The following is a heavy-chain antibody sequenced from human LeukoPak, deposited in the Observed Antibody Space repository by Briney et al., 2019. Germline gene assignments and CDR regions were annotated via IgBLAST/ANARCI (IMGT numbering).Heavy chain of an antibody. J-gene: IGHJ4*02. V-gene: IGHV3-23*01. CDR2: ISGSGGST. Sequence: RRSLRLSCAASGFTFSSYAMSWVRQAPGKRPEWVSAISGSGGSTYYADSVKGRFTISRDNSKNTLYLQMNSLRAEDTAVYYCAKDPHLNYYDSSGYSDYFDYWGQGTLVTVSS. D-gene: IGHD3-22*01. CDR1: GFTFSSYA. CDR3: AKDPHLNYYDSSGYSDYFDY.